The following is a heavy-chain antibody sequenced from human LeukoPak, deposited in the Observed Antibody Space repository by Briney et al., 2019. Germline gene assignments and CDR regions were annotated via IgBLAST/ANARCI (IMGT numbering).Heavy chain of an antibody. D-gene: IGHD6-13*01. V-gene: IGHV3-23*01. Sequence: QTGGSLRLSCAASGFTFSSYAMSWVRQAPGKGLEWVSTISDNGGSTYYADSVKDRFTISRDNSKNTLYLQMNSLRAEDTAVYYCAKPPPDSSSWLFDYWGQGALVTVSS. CDR2: ISDNGGST. CDR1: GFTFSSYA. CDR3: AKPPPDSSSWLFDY. J-gene: IGHJ4*02.